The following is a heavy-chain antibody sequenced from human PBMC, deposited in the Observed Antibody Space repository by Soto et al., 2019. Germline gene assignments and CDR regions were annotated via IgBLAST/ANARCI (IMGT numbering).Heavy chain of an antibody. Sequence: EVQLVEYGGGLVQPGRSLRLSCAGSGFTFDDYAMHWVRQAPGKGLEWVAGISYNSVSIGYAGSVKGRFTISRDIAKHSLYLEMSSLRAEHTALYYCPKDMGPYDDFAGIDYLGQGTLVTVSS. CDR1: GFTFDDYA. CDR2: ISYNSVSI. J-gene: IGHJ4*02. D-gene: IGHD4-17*01. CDR3: PKDMGPYDDFAGIDY. V-gene: IGHV3-9*01.